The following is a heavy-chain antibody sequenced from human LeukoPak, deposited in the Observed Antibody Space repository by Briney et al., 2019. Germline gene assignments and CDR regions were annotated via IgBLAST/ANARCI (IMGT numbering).Heavy chain of an antibody. J-gene: IGHJ4*02. D-gene: IGHD4-23*01. CDR3: ARDGGGYYFDY. V-gene: IGHV3-33*01. Sequence: PGESLRLACAASGLNLSSYGMDSVRQAPGKGLEWVAVIWYGGSKKYVADYVKGRFAFSRENSMNTVYLPMNSLRAEVTAVYCCARDGGGYYFDYWGQGTLVTVSS. CDR1: GLNLSSYG. CDR2: IWYGGSKK.